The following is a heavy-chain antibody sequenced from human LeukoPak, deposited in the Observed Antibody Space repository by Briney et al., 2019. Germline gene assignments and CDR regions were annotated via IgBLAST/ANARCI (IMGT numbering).Heavy chain of an antibody. CDR1: GFTFSSYG. D-gene: IGHD6-19*01. Sequence: GTLRLSCAASGFTFSSYGMHWVRQAPGKGLEWVAFIRYDGSNKYYADSVKGRFTISRDNSKNTLYLQMNSLRAEDTAVYYCARGGIAVADYWGQGTLVTVSS. CDR2: IRYDGSNK. CDR3: ARGGIAVADY. J-gene: IGHJ4*02. V-gene: IGHV3-30*02.